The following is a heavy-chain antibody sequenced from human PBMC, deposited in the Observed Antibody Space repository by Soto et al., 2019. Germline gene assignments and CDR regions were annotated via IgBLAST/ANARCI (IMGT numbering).Heavy chain of an antibody. Sequence: EVLLLESGGDSVQPGGSLRLSCVASGFTFSDYVMSWVRQVPGKGLEWVSSISDGGERTDYRDSVRGRFTISRDNARVTLHLQMNSLRVDDTATYYCAHRRRAAATYIFDIWGQGTMVTVSS. CDR1: GFTFSDYV. CDR3: AHRRRAAATYIFDI. V-gene: IGHV3-23*01. J-gene: IGHJ3*02. D-gene: IGHD6-13*01. CDR2: ISDGGERT.